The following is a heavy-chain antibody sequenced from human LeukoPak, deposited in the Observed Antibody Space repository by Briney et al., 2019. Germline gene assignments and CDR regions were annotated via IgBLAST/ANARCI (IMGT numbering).Heavy chain of an antibody. CDR3: ARDRDYYYGMDV. CDR1: GFTFSDYW. D-gene: IGHD3-10*01. Sequence: GGSLRLSCAASGFTFSDYWMSWVRQAPGKGPEWVATIKQDGSEEHYVDSVKGRFTVSRDNARNSLFLQMNSLRVEDTAVYYCARDRDYYYGMDVWGQGTTVTVSS. CDR2: IKQDGSEE. J-gene: IGHJ6*02. V-gene: IGHV3-7*01.